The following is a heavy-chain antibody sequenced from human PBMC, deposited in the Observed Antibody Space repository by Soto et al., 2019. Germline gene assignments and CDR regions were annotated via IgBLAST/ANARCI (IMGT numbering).Heavy chain of an antibody. Sequence: QVQLQQWGAGLLKPSETLSLTCAVYGGSVSSRSNYYWSWIRQPPGKGLEWIGEMSHSGGTHFNPSLKSQVTISVDTSKNQFSLKMSSVTAADTALYYCARVERGTATTVVDAFDIWGPGTMVTVSS. V-gene: IGHV4-34*01. CDR3: ARVERGTATTVVDAFDI. CDR2: MSHSGGT. J-gene: IGHJ3*02. CDR1: GGSVSSRSNYY. D-gene: IGHD1-1*01.